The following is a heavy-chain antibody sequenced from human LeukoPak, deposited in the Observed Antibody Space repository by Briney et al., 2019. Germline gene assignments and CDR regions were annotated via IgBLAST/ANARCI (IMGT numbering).Heavy chain of an antibody. CDR3: AKVERRRGYSYIYYYYYGMDV. Sequence: PGGSLRLSCAASGFTFSSYSMNWVRQAPGKGLEWVSSISSSSSYIYYADSVKGRFTISRDNAKNSLYLQMNSLRAEDTAVYYCAKVERRRGYSYIYYYYYGMDVWGQGTTVTVSS. D-gene: IGHD5-18*01. J-gene: IGHJ6*02. CDR2: ISSSSSYI. CDR1: GFTFSSYS. V-gene: IGHV3-21*01.